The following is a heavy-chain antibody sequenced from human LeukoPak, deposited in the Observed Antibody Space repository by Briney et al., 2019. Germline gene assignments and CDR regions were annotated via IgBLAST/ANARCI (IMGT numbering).Heavy chain of an antibody. D-gene: IGHD3-10*01. CDR3: ARDILLWFGEPYNYGMDV. CDR1: GFTLSSYW. Sequence: GGSLRLSRAASGFTLSSYWRSGVREAPAKGLECVANIKQDGSEKYYVDSVKGRVTISRDNAKNSLYLPMNRLSAEDTAVYYCARDILLWFGEPYNYGMDVWGKGTTVTVSS. V-gene: IGHV3-7*03. J-gene: IGHJ6*04. CDR2: IKQDGSEK.